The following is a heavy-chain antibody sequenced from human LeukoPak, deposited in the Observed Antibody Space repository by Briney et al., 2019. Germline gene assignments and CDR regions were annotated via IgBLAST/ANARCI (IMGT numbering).Heavy chain of an antibody. D-gene: IGHD3-16*01. CDR3: ARAPPRGEQSDYYYYYYYMDV. Sequence: GGSLRLSCAASGFTFSSYWMSWVRQAPGKGLEWVANIKQDGSEKYYVDSVKGRFTISGDNAKNSLYLQMNSLRAGDTAVYYCARAPPRGEQSDYYYYYYYMDVWGKGTTVTVSS. V-gene: IGHV3-7*01. J-gene: IGHJ6*03. CDR1: GFTFSSYW. CDR2: IKQDGSEK.